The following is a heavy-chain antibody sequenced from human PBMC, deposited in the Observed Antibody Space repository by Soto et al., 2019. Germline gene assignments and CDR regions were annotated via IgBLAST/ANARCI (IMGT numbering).Heavy chain of an antibody. J-gene: IGHJ5*02. D-gene: IGHD4-17*01. CDR1: GGSISSGDYY. CDR3: ARECARDYGDYSRWFDP. V-gene: IGHV4-30-4*01. CDR2: IYYSGST. Sequence: QVQLQESGPGLVKPSQTLSLTCTVSGGSISSGDYYWSWIRQPPGKGLEWIGYIYYSGSTYYNPSLTRRVTLPVDTSKNQFSLKLSSVTAADTAVYYCARECARDYGDYSRWFDPWGQGTLVTVSS.